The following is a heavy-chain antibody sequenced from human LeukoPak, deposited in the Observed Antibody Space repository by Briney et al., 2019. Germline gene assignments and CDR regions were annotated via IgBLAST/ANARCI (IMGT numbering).Heavy chain of an antibody. D-gene: IGHD2-8*01. V-gene: IGHV1-18*01. CDR3: AKWRAADAFDI. CDR2: ISDYNGNT. CDR1: GYTFTTYG. J-gene: IGHJ3*02. Sequence: ASVRVSCKASGYTFTTYGIGWVRQAPGQGLEWMGWISDYNGNTKSAQKFQGRVTMTRDTSISTAYMELSRLRSDDTAMYYCAKWRAADAFDIWGEGTVVPVSS.